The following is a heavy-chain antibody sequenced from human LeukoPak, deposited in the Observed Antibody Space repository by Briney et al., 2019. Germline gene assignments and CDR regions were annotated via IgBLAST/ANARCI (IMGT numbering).Heavy chain of an antibody. Sequence: GGSLRLSCAASGFTFSSYGMSWVRQAPGKGLEWVSVIYSGGSTYYADSVKGRFTISRDNSKNTLYLQMNSLRAEDTAVYYCARSLGGDVLLWFSFDYWGQGTLVTVSS. CDR2: IYSGGST. D-gene: IGHD3-10*01. J-gene: IGHJ4*02. CDR1: GFTFSSYG. CDR3: ARSLGGDVLLWFSFDY. V-gene: IGHV3-53*01.